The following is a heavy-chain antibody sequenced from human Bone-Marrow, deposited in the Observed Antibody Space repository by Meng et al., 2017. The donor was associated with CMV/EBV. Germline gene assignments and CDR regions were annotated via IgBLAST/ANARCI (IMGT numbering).Heavy chain of an antibody. CDR3: ARDWYYYDSSGYFYYYYYGMDV. CDR2: ISPYNGNT. Sequence: ASVKVSCKGSGYSFTSYWIGWVRQAPGHGLEWMAWISPYNGNTNYAQKLQGRVTMTTDESTSTAYMELRSLRSDVTAVYYCARDWYYYDSSGYFYYYYYGMDVWGQGTAVTVSS. D-gene: IGHD3-22*01. V-gene: IGHV1-18*04. CDR1: GYSFTSYW. J-gene: IGHJ6*02.